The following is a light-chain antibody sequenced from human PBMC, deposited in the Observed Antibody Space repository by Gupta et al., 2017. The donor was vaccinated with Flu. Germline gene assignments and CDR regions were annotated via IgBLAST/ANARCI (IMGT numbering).Light chain of an antibody. CDR2: GAS. CDR1: QNIGRY. Sequence: PSSLSASVGDRVTITCRASQNIGRYLNWYQQKAGKAPNLLIFGASTSQSGVPSRFTGSGSGRDFTLAINSLQPEDFATYYCQQSESTPYTFGQGTKLEI. V-gene: IGKV1-39*01. J-gene: IGKJ2*01. CDR3: QQSESTPYT.